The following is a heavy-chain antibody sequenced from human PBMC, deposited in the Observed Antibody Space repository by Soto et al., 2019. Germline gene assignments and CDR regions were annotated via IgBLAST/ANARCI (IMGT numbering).Heavy chain of an antibody. CDR1: GGTFSSYA. CDR2: IIPIFGTA. Sequence: SVKVSCKASGGTFSSYAIGWVRQAPGQGLEWMGGIIPIFGTANYAQKFQGRVTITADESTSTAYMELSSLRSEDTAVYYCATRITIFGVVTDYYYYGMDVWGQGTTVTVSS. D-gene: IGHD3-3*01. CDR3: ATRITIFGVVTDYYYYGMDV. V-gene: IGHV1-69*13. J-gene: IGHJ6*02.